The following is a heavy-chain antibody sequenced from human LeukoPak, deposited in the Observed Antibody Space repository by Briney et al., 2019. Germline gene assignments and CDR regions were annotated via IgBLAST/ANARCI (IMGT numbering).Heavy chain of an antibody. CDR2: IKKDETEK. Sequence: PGGSLRLSCAASGFTFGNSWMSWVRQAPGKGLEWVANIKKDETEKHYVDSVKGRFTISRDNAKNSLYLQMNSLRAEDTALYYCAKEYYSGSYGNWFDPWGQGTLVTVSS. V-gene: IGHV3-7*03. CDR1: GFTFGNSW. CDR3: AKEYYSGSYGNWFDP. D-gene: IGHD1-26*01. J-gene: IGHJ5*02.